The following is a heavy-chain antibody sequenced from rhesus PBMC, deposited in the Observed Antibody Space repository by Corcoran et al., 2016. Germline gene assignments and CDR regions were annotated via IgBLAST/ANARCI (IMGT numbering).Heavy chain of an antibody. D-gene: IGHD1-1*01. CDR1: GGSISSSY. J-gene: IGHJ5-1*01. Sequence: QLQLQESGPGLVKPSETLSLTCAVSGGSISSSYWSWIRQAPGKGLEWIGYIAGRGSSTNYNPSLKSRVTLSVDTSTNQLSLKLSSVTTADTAVYYCARDGTAGDFDVWGPGVLVTVSS. CDR3: ARDGTAGDFDV. V-gene: IGHV4-169*02. CDR2: IAGRGSST.